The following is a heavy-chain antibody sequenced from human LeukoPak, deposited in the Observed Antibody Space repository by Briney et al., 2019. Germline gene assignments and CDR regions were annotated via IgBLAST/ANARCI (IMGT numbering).Heavy chain of an antibody. D-gene: IGHD6-13*01. Sequence: GGSLRLSCAASGFTFSSYAMHWVRQAPGKGLEWVAVISYDGSNKYYADSVKGRFTISRDNAKNSLYLQMNSLRAEDTAVYYCACKWGDESYSSSWCPSWYSHYYYMDVWGKGTTVTVSS. CDR3: ACKWGDESYSSSWCPSWYSHYYYMDV. CDR2: ISYDGSNK. J-gene: IGHJ6*03. V-gene: IGHV3-30-3*01. CDR1: GFTFSSYA.